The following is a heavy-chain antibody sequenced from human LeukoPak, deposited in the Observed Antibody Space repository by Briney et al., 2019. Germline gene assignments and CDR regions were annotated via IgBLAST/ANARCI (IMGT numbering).Heavy chain of an antibody. CDR1: GYTFTSYY. CDR2: INPSGGST. D-gene: IGHD6-13*01. CDR3: ARDVGSSSWYFDY. V-gene: IGHV1-46*01. Sequence: ASVKISCKASGYTFTSYYMYWVRQAPGQGLEWMGMINPSGGSTTYAQKFQGRVTMTRDTSTSTVYMELSSLRSEDTAVYYCARDVGSSSWYFDYWGQGTLVTVSS. J-gene: IGHJ4*02.